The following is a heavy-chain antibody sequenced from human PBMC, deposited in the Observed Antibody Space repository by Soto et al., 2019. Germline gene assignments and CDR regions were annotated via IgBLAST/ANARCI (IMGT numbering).Heavy chain of an antibody. J-gene: IGHJ3*02. V-gene: IGHV4-31*03. Sequence: QVQLQESGPGLVKPSQTLSLTCTVSGGSISSGGYYWSWIRQHPGKGLEWIGYIYYSGSTYYKPSLKSRVTIAVDTSKNQFSLKLSSVTAADTAVYYCARDRVYYYDSSGYPMVAFDIWGQGTMVTVSS. CDR1: GGSISSGGYY. CDR3: ARDRVYYYDSSGYPMVAFDI. CDR2: IYYSGST. D-gene: IGHD3-22*01.